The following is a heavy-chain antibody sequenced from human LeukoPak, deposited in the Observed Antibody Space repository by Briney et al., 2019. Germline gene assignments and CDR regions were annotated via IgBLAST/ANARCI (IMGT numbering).Heavy chain of an antibody. V-gene: IGHV4-59*12. CDR3: ARGRSMITFGGVIVTAYFDY. D-gene: IGHD3-16*02. Sequence: SETLSLTCTVSGGSISSYYWSWIRQPPGKGLEWIGYIYYSGSTNYNPSLKSRVTISVDTSKNQFSLKLSSVTAADTAVYYCARGRSMITFGGVIVTAYFDYWGQGTLVTVSS. CDR2: IYYSGST. CDR1: GGSISSYY. J-gene: IGHJ4*02.